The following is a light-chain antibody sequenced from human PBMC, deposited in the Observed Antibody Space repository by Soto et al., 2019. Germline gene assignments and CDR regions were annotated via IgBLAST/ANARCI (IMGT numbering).Light chain of an antibody. CDR2: TND. V-gene: IGLV1-44*01. CDR1: NSNIGTNT. CDR3: SSYAGSNNLL. J-gene: IGLJ2*01. Sequence: QSVLTQAPSASGTPGQRVIISCSGRNSNIGTNTVNWYQQLPGTAPKLLIYTNDQRPSGVPDRFSGSKSGNTASLTVSGLQGEDEADYYCSSYAGSNNLLFGGGTKVTVL.